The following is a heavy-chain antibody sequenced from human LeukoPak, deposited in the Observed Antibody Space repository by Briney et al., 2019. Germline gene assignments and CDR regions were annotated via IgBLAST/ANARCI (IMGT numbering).Heavy chain of an antibody. CDR3: AKLDGGSYSRAFDI. D-gene: IGHD1-26*01. Sequence: PGGSLRLSCAASGFTFSSYGMHWVRQAPGKGLEWVAVIWYDGSNKYYADSVKGRFTISRDNSKNTLYLQMNSLRAEDTAVYYCAKLDGGSYSRAFDIWGQGTMVTVSS. CDR2: IWYDGSNK. J-gene: IGHJ3*02. V-gene: IGHV3-33*06. CDR1: GFTFSSYG.